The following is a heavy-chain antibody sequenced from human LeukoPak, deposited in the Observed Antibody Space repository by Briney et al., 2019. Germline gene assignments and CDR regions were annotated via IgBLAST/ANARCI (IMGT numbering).Heavy chain of an antibody. CDR3: ASTRRSGTYLEAFDI. J-gene: IGHJ3*02. V-gene: IGHV4-39*01. Sequence: SSETLSLTCTVSGGSISSSDYYWGWIRQPPGKGLEWIGSIYFSGSTYYNPSLKNRATISVDTSKNQFSLKLTSVTAADTAVFYCASTRRSGTYLEAFDIWGQGTMVTISS. CDR2: IYFSGST. D-gene: IGHD1-26*01. CDR1: GGSISSSDYY.